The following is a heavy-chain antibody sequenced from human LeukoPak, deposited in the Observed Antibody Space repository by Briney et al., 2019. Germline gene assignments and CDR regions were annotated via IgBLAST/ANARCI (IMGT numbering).Heavy chain of an antibody. CDR2: IRYDGSNK. J-gene: IGHJ3*02. CDR3: ARWEGVTGTQCAFDI. CDR1: GFTFSSYG. Sequence: GGSLRLSCAASGFTFSSYGMHWVRQAPGKGLEWAAFIRYDGSNKYYADSVKGRFTISRDNAKNSLYLQVNSLRAEDTAVYYCARWEGVTGTQCAFDIWGQGTMVTVSS. D-gene: IGHD1-20*01. V-gene: IGHV3-30*02.